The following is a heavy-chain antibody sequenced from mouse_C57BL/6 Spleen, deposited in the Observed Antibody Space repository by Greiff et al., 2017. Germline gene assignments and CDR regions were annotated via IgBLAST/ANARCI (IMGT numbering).Heavy chain of an antibody. CDR3: ARTSNYDAMDY. CDR1: GYTFTSYG. CDR2: IYPRSGNT. D-gene: IGHD2-5*01. V-gene: IGHV1-81*01. Sequence: LVESGAELARPGASVKLSCKASGYTFTSYGISWVKQRTGQGLEWIGEIYPRSGNTYYNEKFKGKATLTADRSSSTAYMELRSLTSEDSAVYFCARTSNYDAMDYWGQGTSVTVSS. J-gene: IGHJ4*01.